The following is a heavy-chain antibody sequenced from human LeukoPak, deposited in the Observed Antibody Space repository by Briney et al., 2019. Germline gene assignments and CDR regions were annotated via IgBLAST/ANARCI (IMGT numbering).Heavy chain of an antibody. J-gene: IGHJ4*02. V-gene: IGHV4-34*01. Sequence: SETLSLTCAVYGGSFSGYYWSWIRQPPGKGLEWIGEINHSGSTNYNPSLKSRVTISVDTSKNQFSLKLSSVTAADTAVYYCARGPRGSSWYALSYWGQGTLVTVSS. CDR2: INHSGST. CDR1: GGSFSGYY. D-gene: IGHD6-13*01. CDR3: ARGPRGSSWYALSY.